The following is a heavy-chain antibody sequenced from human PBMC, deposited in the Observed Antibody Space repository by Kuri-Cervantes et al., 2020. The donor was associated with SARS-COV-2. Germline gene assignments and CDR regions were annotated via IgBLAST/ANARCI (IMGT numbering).Heavy chain of an antibody. V-gene: IGHV3-23*01. CDR2: ISGSGGST. CDR1: GFTFSSYA. D-gene: IGHD3-3*02. Sequence: GGSLRLSCAASGFTFSSYAMSWVRQAPGKGLEWVSVISGSGGSTYYADSVKGRFTISRDNAKNSLYLQMNSLRAEDTAVYYCARTFMGYYYYMDVWGKGTTVTVSS. CDR3: ARTFMGYYYYMDV. J-gene: IGHJ6*03.